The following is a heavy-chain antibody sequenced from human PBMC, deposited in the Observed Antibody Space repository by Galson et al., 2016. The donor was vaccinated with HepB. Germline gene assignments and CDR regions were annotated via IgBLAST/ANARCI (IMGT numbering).Heavy chain of an antibody. J-gene: IGHJ4*02. CDR2: ISGSGYNT. D-gene: IGHD3/OR15-3a*01. CDR1: GFTFKSYV. CDR3: ASGLVIIGL. Sequence: SLRLSCAASGFTFKSYVMSWVRQAPRKGLEWVSIISGSGYNTNYADSVKGRFTISRDNANLYLQMNSLRVEDTAVYYCASGLVIIGLRGQGTLVTVSS. V-gene: IGHV3-23*01.